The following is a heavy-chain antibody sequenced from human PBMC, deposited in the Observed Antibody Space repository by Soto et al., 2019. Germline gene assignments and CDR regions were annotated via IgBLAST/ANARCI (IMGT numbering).Heavy chain of an antibody. Sequence: GGSLRLSCAASGFTFSSYAMHWVRQAPGKGLEWVAVISYDGSNKYYADSVKGRFTISRDNSKNTLYLQMNSLRAEDTAVYYCARGPMAGHDYWGQGTLVTVSS. CDR3: ARGPMAGHDY. J-gene: IGHJ4*02. V-gene: IGHV3-30-3*01. CDR1: GFTFSSYA. CDR2: ISYDGSNK. D-gene: IGHD6-19*01.